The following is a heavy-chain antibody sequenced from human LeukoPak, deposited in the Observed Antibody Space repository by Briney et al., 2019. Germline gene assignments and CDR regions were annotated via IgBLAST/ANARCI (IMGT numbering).Heavy chain of an antibody. V-gene: IGHV3-66*01. Sequence: PGGSLRLSCAASGVTVSGNYMSWVRQAPGKGLDWVSVIYTSGDTYYSDSVKGRFTISRDSSKNTLYLQMNTLRTEDTAVYYCVRVRYSGSWFPVPNFDCWGQGTLVTVSS. CDR3: VRVRYSGSWFPVPNFDC. J-gene: IGHJ4*02. CDR1: GVTVSGNY. D-gene: IGHD1-26*01. CDR2: IYTSGDT.